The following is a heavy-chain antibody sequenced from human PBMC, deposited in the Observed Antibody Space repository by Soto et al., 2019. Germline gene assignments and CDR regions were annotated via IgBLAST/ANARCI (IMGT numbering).Heavy chain of an antibody. D-gene: IGHD3-10*01. CDR1: ADTFNFYS. V-gene: IGHV1-69*02. J-gene: IGHJ4*02. CDR2: VNPILSMS. Sequence: QVQLVQSGAEVKSAGSSVKVSCKASADTFNFYSINWVRQAPGLGLEWVGRVNPILSMSNYAQRFQGRVTMSADKSTVTAYMELRSLRSEDTAIYYCASNYGSGYRAVDSWGQGALVTVSS. CDR3: ASNYGSGYRAVDS.